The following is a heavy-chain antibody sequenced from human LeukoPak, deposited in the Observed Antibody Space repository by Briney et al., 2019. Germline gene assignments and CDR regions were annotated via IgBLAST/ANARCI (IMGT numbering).Heavy chain of an antibody. D-gene: IGHD5-18*01. J-gene: IGHJ3*02. V-gene: IGHV1-18*01. CDR3: ARDLARGYSYGYNAFDI. CDR1: GYTFSSYG. Sequence: SVKLSCKASGYTFSSYGIGWVRQAPRQGLEWMGWITAGNGNTNYAQKVQGRVTMTTDTSTSTAYMELRSLRSDDTAVYFCARDLARGYSYGYNAFDIWGQGTMVTVSS. CDR2: ITAGNGNT.